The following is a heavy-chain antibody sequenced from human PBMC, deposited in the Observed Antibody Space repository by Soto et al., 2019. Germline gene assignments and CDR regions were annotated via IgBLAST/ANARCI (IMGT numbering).Heavy chain of an antibody. V-gene: IGHV6-1*01. J-gene: IGHJ6*04. Sequence: SPTLSLSCAISGDSVSESSFSWNWIRQSPSRGLEWLGRTNYGSKWSYAYAESVRSRITISADTSKNQFSLHLTSMTAEDTAVYYFTKQKGDSRTYTGMDVWGKGTTVTVSS. CDR2: TNYGSKWSY. D-gene: IGHD2-2*02. CDR3: TKQKGDSRTYTGMDV. CDR1: GDSVSESSFS.